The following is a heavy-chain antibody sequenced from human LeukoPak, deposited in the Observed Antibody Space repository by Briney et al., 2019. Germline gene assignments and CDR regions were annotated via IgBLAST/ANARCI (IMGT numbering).Heavy chain of an antibody. D-gene: IGHD3-22*01. V-gene: IGHV4-34*01. CDR1: GGSFSGYY. CDR3: ARGLDSSGSDFDY. Sequence: SETLSLTCAVYGGSFSGYYWSWIRQPPGKGLGWIGEINHSGSTNYNPSLKSRVTISVDTSKNQFSLKLSSVTAADTAVYYCARGLDSSGSDFDYWGQGTLVTVSS. CDR2: INHSGST. J-gene: IGHJ4*02.